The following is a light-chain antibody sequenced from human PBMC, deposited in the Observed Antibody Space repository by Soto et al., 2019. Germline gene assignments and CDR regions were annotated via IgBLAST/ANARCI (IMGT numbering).Light chain of an antibody. Sequence: EIVMTQSPATLSVSPGERATLSCRASQSVSSNLGWYQQKPGQSPGLLIYGASTRATGIPVRFSGSGSGTEFTLTISSLQSEDFAIYYCQQYDNWPLTFGGGTKVDIK. V-gene: IGKV3D-15*01. J-gene: IGKJ4*01. CDR3: QQYDNWPLT. CDR2: GAS. CDR1: QSVSSN.